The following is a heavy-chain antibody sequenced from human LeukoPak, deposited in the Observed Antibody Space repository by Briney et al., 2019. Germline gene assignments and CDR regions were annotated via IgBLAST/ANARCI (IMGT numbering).Heavy chain of an antibody. D-gene: IGHD3-22*01. CDR2: ISSSGSTI. Sequence: PGGSLRLSCAASGFTFSDYYMSWIRQAPGKGLEWVSYISSSGSTIYYADSVKGRFTISRDNAKNSLHLQMNSLRAEDTAVYYCAREGHYYDSSGSPSDAFDIWGQGTMVTVSS. J-gene: IGHJ3*02. CDR3: AREGHYYDSSGSPSDAFDI. V-gene: IGHV3-11*04. CDR1: GFTFSDYY.